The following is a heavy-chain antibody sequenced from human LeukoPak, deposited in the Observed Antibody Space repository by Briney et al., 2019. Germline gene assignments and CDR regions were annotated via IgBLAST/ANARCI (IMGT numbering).Heavy chain of an antibody. J-gene: IGHJ4*02. CDR2: IYSGGST. V-gene: IGHV3-53*01. CDR1: GFTFSSNY. D-gene: IGHD1-26*01. CDR3: ARGSEWELPFDY. Sequence: PGGSLRLSCAASGFTFSSNYMSWVRQAPGKGLEWVSVIYSGGSTYYADSVKGRFTISRDNSKNTLYLQMNSLRAEDTAVYYCARGSEWELPFDYWGQGTLVTVSS.